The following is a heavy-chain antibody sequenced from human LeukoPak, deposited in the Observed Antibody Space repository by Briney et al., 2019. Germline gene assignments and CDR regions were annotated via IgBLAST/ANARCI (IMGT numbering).Heavy chain of an antibody. J-gene: IGHJ4*02. CDR1: GGSVSGGSYY. CDR3: ASGRGFSGSWFDY. Sequence: SETLSLTCSVSGGSVSGGSYYWSWIRQPPGKGLEWIAYIYHSGSTSYNPSLQSRVTISLDISQNQVSLRLSSVTAADTAVYYCASGRGFSGSWFDYWGQGVLVTVSS. V-gene: IGHV4-61*01. CDR2: IYHSGST. D-gene: IGHD6-13*01.